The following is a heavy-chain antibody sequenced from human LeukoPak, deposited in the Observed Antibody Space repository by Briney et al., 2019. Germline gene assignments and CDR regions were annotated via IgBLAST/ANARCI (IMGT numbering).Heavy chain of an antibody. Sequence: GSLRLSCAASGFTFSSYAMSWVRQAPGKGLEWVAVISYDGSNKYYADSVKGRFTISRDNSKNTLYLQMNSLRAEDTAVYFCARDQAYSCFDIWGQGTMVTVSS. CDR2: ISYDGSNK. CDR1: GFTFSSYA. V-gene: IGHV3-30-3*01. J-gene: IGHJ3*02. D-gene: IGHD5-12*01. CDR3: ARDQAYSCFDI.